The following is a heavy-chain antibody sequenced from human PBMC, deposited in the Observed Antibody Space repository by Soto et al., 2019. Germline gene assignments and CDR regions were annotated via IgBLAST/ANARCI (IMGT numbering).Heavy chain of an antibody. CDR1: GGTFSSYA. V-gene: IGHV1-69*13. J-gene: IGHJ3*02. D-gene: IGHD3-22*01. CDR3: ATTATYYDSKVNPPDAFDI. CDR2: IIPIFGTA. Sequence: ASVKVSCKASGGTFSSYAISWVRQAPGQGLEWMGGIIPIFGTANYAQKFQGRVTITADESTSTAYMELSSLRSEDTAVYYCATTATYYDSKVNPPDAFDIWGQGTMVTVSS.